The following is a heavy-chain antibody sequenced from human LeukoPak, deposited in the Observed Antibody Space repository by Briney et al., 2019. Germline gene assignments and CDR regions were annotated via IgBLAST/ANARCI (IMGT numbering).Heavy chain of an antibody. CDR2: ISSSGSTI. Sequence: PGGSLRLSCAASGFTFSDYYMSWIRQAPGKGLEWVSYISSSGSTIYYADSVKGRFTISRDNAKNSLYLRMNSLRAEDTAVYYCARGGYSSSWYEVGITAFDIWGQGTMVTVSS. CDR3: ARGGYSSSWYEVGITAFDI. D-gene: IGHD6-13*01. V-gene: IGHV3-11*04. CDR1: GFTFSDYY. J-gene: IGHJ3*02.